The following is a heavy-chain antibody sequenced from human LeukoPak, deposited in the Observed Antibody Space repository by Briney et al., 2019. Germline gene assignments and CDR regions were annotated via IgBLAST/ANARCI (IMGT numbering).Heavy chain of an antibody. CDR1: GGSFSGYY. CDR3: ARGRGAAAEGFDP. J-gene: IGHJ5*02. Sequence: SETLSLTCAVYGGSFSGYYWSWIRQPPGKGLEWIGEINHSGSTNYNPSHKSRVTISVDTSKNQFSLKLSSVTAADTAVYYCARGRGAAAEGFDPWGQGTLVTVSS. D-gene: IGHD6-13*01. V-gene: IGHV4-34*01. CDR2: INHSGST.